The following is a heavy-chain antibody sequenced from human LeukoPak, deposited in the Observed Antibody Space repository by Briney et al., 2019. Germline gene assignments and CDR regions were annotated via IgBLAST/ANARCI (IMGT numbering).Heavy chain of an antibody. CDR3: ARGSVSDYGDYWFDP. CDR2: IYYSGST. J-gene: IGHJ5*02. D-gene: IGHD4-17*01. Sequence: SETLSLTCTVSGGSISSYYWSWLRQPPGKGLEWIGYIYYSGSTNYNPSLKSRVTISVDTSKNQFSLKLSSVTAADTAVYYCARGSVSDYGDYWFDPWGQGTLVTVSS. CDR1: GGSISSYY. V-gene: IGHV4-59*01.